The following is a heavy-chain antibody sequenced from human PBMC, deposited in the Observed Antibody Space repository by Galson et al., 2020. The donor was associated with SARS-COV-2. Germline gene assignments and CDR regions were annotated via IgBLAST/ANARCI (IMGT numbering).Heavy chain of an antibody. CDR2: IYSSGNH. CDR3: AREPIAVAGTPY. V-gene: IGHV4-61*02. J-gene: IGHJ4*02. Sequence: SETLSLTCTVSGGSINIGTYYWTWLRQPDGKGLEWIGRIYSSGNHNYNPSLKRRATITVDTSKHQFSLKLSPVTAADTAGYYCAREPIAVAGTPYWGPGTLVTVS. D-gene: IGHD6-19*01. CDR1: GGSINIGTYY.